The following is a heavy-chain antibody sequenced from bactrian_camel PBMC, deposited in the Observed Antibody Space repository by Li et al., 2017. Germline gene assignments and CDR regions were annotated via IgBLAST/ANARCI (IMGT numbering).Heavy chain of an antibody. Sequence: VQLVESGGGLVQPGGSLRLSCAASGFVFRSHVMTWVRQAPGKGLEWVSLITSSGGSITYYADSVKGRATISRDNTQATVYLRIDSLQSEDTAVYYCATGTAFDYWGQGTQVTVS. V-gene: IGHV3S40*01. CDR1: GFVFRSHV. CDR2: ITSSGGSIT. D-gene: IGHD7*01. CDR3: ATGTAFDY. J-gene: IGHJ6*01.